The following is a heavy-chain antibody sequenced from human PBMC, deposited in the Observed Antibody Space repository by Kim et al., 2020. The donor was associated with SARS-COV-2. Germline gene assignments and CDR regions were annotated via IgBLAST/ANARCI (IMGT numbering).Heavy chain of an antibody. CDR3: ARDDYGDLVVGGWFDP. Sequence: GGSLRLSCAASGFTFSDYYMSWIRQAPGKGLEWVSYISSSSSYTNYADSVKGRFTISRDNAKNSLYLQMNSLRAEDTAVYYCARDDYGDLVVGGWFDPWGQGTLVTVSS. CDR1: GFTFSDYY. CDR2: ISSSSSYT. J-gene: IGHJ5*02. D-gene: IGHD4-17*01. V-gene: IGHV3-11*05.